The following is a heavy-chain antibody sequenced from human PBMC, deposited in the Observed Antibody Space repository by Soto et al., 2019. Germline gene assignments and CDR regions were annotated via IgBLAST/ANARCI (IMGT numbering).Heavy chain of an antibody. J-gene: IGHJ4*02. V-gene: IGHV3-23*01. CDR2: ITGSDGRT. CDR3: AKATYDTTFYTSSFDS. D-gene: IGHD3-22*01. CDR1: EFTFSNYA. Sequence: VQLLESGGGLVQPGGSLRLSCAASEFTFSNYAMTWVRQAPGKGVEWVSLITGSDGRTYYADSVKGRFTISRDNSKNTLFLQMNSLRAEDTAVYYCAKATYDTTFYTSSFDSWGQGTLVTVSS.